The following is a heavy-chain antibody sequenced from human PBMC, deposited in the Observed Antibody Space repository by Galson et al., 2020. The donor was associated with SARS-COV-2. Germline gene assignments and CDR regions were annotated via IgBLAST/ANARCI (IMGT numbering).Heavy chain of an antibody. J-gene: IGHJ3*02. CDR3: ARQGPPYCTNGVCQHPEFDAFDI. CDR1: GYSFTSYW. D-gene: IGHD2-8*01. V-gene: IGHV5-51*01. CDR2: IYPGDSDT. Sequence: GESLKISCKGSGYSFTSYWIGWVRQMPGKGLEWMGIIYPGDSDTRYSPSFQGQVTISADKSISTAYLQWSSLKASDTAMYYCARQGPPYCTNGVCQHPEFDAFDIWGQGTMVTVSS.